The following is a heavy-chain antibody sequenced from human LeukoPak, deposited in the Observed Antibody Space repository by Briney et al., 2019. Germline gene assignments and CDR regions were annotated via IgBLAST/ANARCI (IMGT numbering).Heavy chain of an antibody. CDR1: GFTFSSYS. CDR2: ISGSGGST. Sequence: GGSLRLSCAASGFTFSSYSMNWVRQAPGKGLEWVSAISGSGGSTYYADSVKGRFTISRDNSKNTLYLQMNSLRAEDTAVYYCAKDDHIAVAGTNYFDYWGQGTLVTVSS. J-gene: IGHJ4*02. V-gene: IGHV3-23*01. CDR3: AKDDHIAVAGTNYFDY. D-gene: IGHD6-19*01.